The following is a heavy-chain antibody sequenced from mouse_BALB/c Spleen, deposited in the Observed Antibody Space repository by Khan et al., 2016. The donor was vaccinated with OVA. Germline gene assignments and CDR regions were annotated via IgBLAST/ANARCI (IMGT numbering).Heavy chain of an antibody. CDR1: GYAITSDYA. D-gene: IGHD2-10*02. CDR2: INYSGNT. Sequence: EVQLVESGPGLVKPSQSLSLTCTVTGYAITSDYAWNWIRQFPGNKLEWMGYINYSGNTSYNPSLKSRISITRDTSKNQFFLLLNSVTTEDTATYYCAKYGNYHYYAMDYWGQGTSVPVSS. CDR3: AKYGNYHYYAMDY. V-gene: IGHV3-2*02. J-gene: IGHJ4*01.